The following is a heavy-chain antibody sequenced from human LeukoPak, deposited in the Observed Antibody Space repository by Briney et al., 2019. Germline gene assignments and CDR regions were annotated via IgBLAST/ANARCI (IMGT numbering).Heavy chain of an antibody. CDR1: EFTFSDYS. Sequence: GGSLRLSCAASEFTFSDYSMNWVRQAPGKGLEWVSSISSSSSYIYYADSVKGRFTISRDNAKNSLYLQMNSLRAEDTAVYYCAKDRCSNGIGCYYYYMDVWGKGTTVTISS. D-gene: IGHD2-8*01. CDR2: ISSSSSYI. V-gene: IGHV3-21*01. J-gene: IGHJ6*03. CDR3: AKDRCSNGIGCYYYYMDV.